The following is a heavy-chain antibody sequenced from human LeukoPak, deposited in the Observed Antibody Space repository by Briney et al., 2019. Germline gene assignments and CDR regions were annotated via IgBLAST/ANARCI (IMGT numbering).Heavy chain of an antibody. CDR2: ISYDGSNK. D-gene: IGHD6-6*01. CDR1: GFTFSSYG. CDR3: AKDLSIAAPDY. J-gene: IGHJ4*02. V-gene: IGHV3-30*18. Sequence: GGSLRLSCAASGFTFSSYGMHWVRQAPGKGLEWVAVISYDGSNKYYADSVKGRFTISRDNSKNTLYLQMNSLRAEDTAVYYCAKDLSIAAPDYWAQEPLVTVSS.